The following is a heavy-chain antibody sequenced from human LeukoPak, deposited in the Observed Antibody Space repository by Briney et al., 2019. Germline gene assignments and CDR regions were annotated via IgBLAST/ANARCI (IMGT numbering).Heavy chain of an antibody. CDR2: VTAFNENT. D-gene: IGHD2-2*01. V-gene: IGHV1-18*01. Sequence: ASVKVSCKASGFALTTYNIVWLRQAPGQGLEWVGWVTAFNENTHYSRKVQGRVTMTRDTSTSTAYMELRSLRSEDTAVYYCARERGQLLVYWGQGTLVTVSS. CDR3: ARERGQLLVY. CDR1: GFALTTYN. J-gene: IGHJ4*02.